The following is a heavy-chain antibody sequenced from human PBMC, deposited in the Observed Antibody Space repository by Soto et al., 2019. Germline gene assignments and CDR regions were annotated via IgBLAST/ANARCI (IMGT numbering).Heavy chain of an antibody. Sequence: QVQLVQSGAEVKKPGASVKVSCKASGYTFTSYGISWVRQAPGQGLEWMGWISAYNGDTNYAQKLQGRGTMTTDTSTSTAYMELRSLRADDTAVYYCARGGGYCSGGSCYPYYYYGMDVWGQGTTVTVSS. CDR1: GYTFTSYG. CDR3: ARGGGYCSGGSCYPYYYYGMDV. V-gene: IGHV1-18*01. CDR2: ISAYNGDT. D-gene: IGHD2-15*01. J-gene: IGHJ6*02.